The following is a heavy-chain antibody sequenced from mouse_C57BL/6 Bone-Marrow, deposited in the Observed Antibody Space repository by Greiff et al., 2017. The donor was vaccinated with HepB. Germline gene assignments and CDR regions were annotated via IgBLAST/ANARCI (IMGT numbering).Heavy chain of an antibody. Sequence: VQRVESGPGLVAPSQRLSITCTVSGFSLTSYGVDWVRQSPGKGLEWLGVIWGVGSTNYNSALKSRLSISKDNSKSQVFLKMNSLQTDDTAMYYCALIYYYGSSASWFAYWGQGTLVTVSA. J-gene: IGHJ3*01. D-gene: IGHD1-1*01. CDR2: IWGVGST. CDR3: ALIYYYGSSASWFAY. V-gene: IGHV2-6*01. CDR1: GFSLTSYG.